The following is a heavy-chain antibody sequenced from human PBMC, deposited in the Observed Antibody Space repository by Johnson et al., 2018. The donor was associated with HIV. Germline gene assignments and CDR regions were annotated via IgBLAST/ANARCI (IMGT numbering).Heavy chain of an antibody. J-gene: IGHJ3*02. V-gene: IGHV3-30*04. Sequence: QVQLVESGGGVVQPGKSLRLFCAVSGFTFSTYTMHWVRQAPGRGLEWVAVISYDGSNKYYADSVKGRFTISRDTSRDTLYLQMNSLKTEDTAVYDCSVDAFDIWGQGTMVTVSS. CDR1: GFTFSTYT. CDR3: SVDAFDI. CDR2: ISYDGSNK.